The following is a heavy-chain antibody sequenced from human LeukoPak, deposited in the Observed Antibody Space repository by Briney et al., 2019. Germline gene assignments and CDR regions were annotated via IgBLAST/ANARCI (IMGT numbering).Heavy chain of an antibody. CDR3: ARHAVYAGSGWAFDY. CDR2: IYTSGST. CDR1: GGSISSGSYY. D-gene: IGHD6-19*01. Sequence: SETLSLTCTVSGGSISSGSYYWSWIRQPAGKGLEWIGRIYTSGSTNYNPSLKSRVTISVDTSKNQFSLNLNSVTAADTAVYYCARHAVYAGSGWAFDYWGQGTLVTVSS. V-gene: IGHV4-61*02. J-gene: IGHJ4*02.